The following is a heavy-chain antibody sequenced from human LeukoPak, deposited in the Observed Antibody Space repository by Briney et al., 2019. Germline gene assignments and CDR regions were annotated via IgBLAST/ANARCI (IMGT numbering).Heavy chain of an antibody. Sequence: GGSLRLSCAASGFTFSDYYMSWIRQAPGKGLVWVSYISSSGSTIYYADSVKGRFTIARDNAKNPLYLQMNSLRAEDMPVYYCARDNNDYVAWRQGTMVTVSS. V-gene: IGHV3-11*04. CDR1: GFTFSDYY. J-gene: IGHJ3*01. CDR2: ISSSGSTI. CDR3: ARDNNDYVA.